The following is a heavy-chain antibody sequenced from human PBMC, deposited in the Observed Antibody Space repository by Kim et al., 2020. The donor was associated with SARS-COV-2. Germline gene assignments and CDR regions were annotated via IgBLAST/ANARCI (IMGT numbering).Heavy chain of an antibody. V-gene: IGHV4-30-2*01. Sequence: SETLSLNWADKSGSISSGGYSWSWIRQPPGKGLEWIGYIYHSGSTYYNPSLKSRVTISVDRSKNQFSLKLSSVTAADTAVYYCARRPITIFGVVNEVAFDIWGQGTMVTVSS. D-gene: IGHD3-3*01. J-gene: IGHJ3*02. CDR2: IYHSGST. CDR1: SGSISSGGYS. CDR3: ARRPITIFGVVNEVAFDI.